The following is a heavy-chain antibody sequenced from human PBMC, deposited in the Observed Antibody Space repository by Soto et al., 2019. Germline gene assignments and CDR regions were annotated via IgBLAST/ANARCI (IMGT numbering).Heavy chain of an antibody. Sequence: GGSLRLSCAASGFTFGSYSMNWVRQAPGKGLEWVSYISSSSSTIYYADSVKGRFTISRDNAKNSLYLQMNSLRAEDTAVYYCASRSTVTTLIQFHWYFDLWGRGTLVTVSS. CDR2: ISSSSSTI. CDR3: ASRSTVTTLIQFHWYFDL. V-gene: IGHV3-48*01. D-gene: IGHD4-17*01. CDR1: GFTFGSYS. J-gene: IGHJ2*01.